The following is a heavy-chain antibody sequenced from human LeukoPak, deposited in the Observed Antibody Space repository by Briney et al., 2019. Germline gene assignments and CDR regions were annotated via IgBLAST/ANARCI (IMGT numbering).Heavy chain of an antibody. J-gene: IGHJ3*02. CDR1: EFTFSRYP. D-gene: IGHD5-12*01. CDR2: ISYDGTNT. CDR3: ARGASLVAGISPDAFDI. V-gene: IGHV3-30-3*01. Sequence: GGSLRLSCAASEFTFSRYPMQWVRQSPVKGLEWVAVISYDGTNTHYGDSVKGRFTISRDNSKNTLYLQMNSLRVEDTAVYYCARGASLVAGISPDAFDIWGQGTRVTVSS.